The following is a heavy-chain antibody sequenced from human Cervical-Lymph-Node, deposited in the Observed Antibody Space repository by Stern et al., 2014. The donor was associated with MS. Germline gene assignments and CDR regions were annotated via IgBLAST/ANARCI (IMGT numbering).Heavy chain of an antibody. V-gene: IGHV3-23*01. CDR3: AKETTKWGDNWFDL. CDR1: GFTFSSYA. J-gene: IGHJ5*02. D-gene: IGHD7-27*01. CDR2: MSGDGGYT. Sequence: EVQLLESGGGLVQPGGSLRLSCAASGFTFSSYAMTWVRQAPGKGLEWVSSMSGDGGYTYDADSVKGRFTISRDNSKNTLYLQMNSLRAADTAIYYCAKETTKWGDNWFDLWGQGTLVTVSS.